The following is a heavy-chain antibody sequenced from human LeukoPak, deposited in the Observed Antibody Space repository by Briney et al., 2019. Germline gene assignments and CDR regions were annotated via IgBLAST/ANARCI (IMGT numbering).Heavy chain of an antibody. CDR1: GYTFTKYG. J-gene: IGHJ5*02. D-gene: IGHD6-13*01. Sequence: ASVKVSCKASGYTFTKYGLGWVRQAPGQGLEWMGWISTYNGDTYFAQKVQGRVTMTEDTSTDTAYMELSSLRSEDTAVYYCAKFSSSWYGVGWFDPWGQGTLVTVSS. CDR2: ISTYNGDT. CDR3: AKFSSSWYGVGWFDP. V-gene: IGHV1-18*01.